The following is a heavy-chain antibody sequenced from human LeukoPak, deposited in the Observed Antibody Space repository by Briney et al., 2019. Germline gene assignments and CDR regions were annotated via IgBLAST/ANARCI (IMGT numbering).Heavy chain of an antibody. Sequence: GGSLRLSCTASGFTFGDYAMSWVRQAPGKGLEWVGFIRSKAYGGTTEYAASVKGRFTISRDDSKSIAYLQMNSLKTEGTAVYYCTRDRGYYFDYWGQGTLVTVSS. CDR1: GFTFGDYA. D-gene: IGHD3-22*01. CDR2: IRSKAYGGTT. CDR3: TRDRGYYFDY. J-gene: IGHJ4*02. V-gene: IGHV3-49*04.